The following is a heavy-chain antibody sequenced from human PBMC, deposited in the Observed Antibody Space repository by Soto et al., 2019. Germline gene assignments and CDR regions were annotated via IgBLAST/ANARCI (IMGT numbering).Heavy chain of an antibody. Sequence: SETLSFPGAVYGGSCSGYYWSWIRQRPGKRLEWIGEINHSGSTNYNPSLKIRVTISVDTSKNQFSLKLSSVTAADTAVYYCARGELLWFGERGYYYYYGMDVWGQGTTVTVSS. CDR1: GGSCSGYY. J-gene: IGHJ6*02. CDR2: INHSGST. CDR3: ARGELLWFGERGYYYYYGMDV. D-gene: IGHD3-10*01. V-gene: IGHV4-34*01.